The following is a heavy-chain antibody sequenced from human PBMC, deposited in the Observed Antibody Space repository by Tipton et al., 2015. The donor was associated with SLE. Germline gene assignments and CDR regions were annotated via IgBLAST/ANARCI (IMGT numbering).Heavy chain of an antibody. CDR1: GFSVSSSY. J-gene: IGHJ4*02. Sequence: GSLRLSCAASGFSVSSSYMSWVRQAPGMGLEGVSFFYRGGTTYYADSVKGRFTISRDYSKNTLYLQMNNLGVDDTAVYFCARNSFGPDKSAWCYFDSWGQGTLVTVSS. D-gene: IGHD2-8*01. CDR2: FYRGGTT. V-gene: IGHV3-53*01. CDR3: ARNSFGPDKSAWCYFDS.